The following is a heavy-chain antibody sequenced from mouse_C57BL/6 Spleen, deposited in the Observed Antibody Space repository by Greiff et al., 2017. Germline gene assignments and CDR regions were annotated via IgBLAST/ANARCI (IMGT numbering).Heavy chain of an antibody. D-gene: IGHD2-3*01. CDR1: GFTFSSYA. CDR3: ARDRDGYYGAMDY. V-gene: IGHV5-4*01. CDR2: ISDGGSYT. Sequence: EVMLVESGGGLVKPGGSLKLSCAASGFTFSSYAMSWVRQTPEKRLEWVATISDGGSYTYYPDNVKGRFTISRDNAKNNLYLQMSHLKSEETAMYYCARDRDGYYGAMDYWGQGTSVTVSS. J-gene: IGHJ4*01.